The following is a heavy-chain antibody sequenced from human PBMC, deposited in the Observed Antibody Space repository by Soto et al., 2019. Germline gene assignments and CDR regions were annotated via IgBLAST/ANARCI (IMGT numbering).Heavy chain of an antibody. CDR2: IIPIFRSA. Sequence: QVQLVQSGAEVKKPCSSVKVSCKASGGDFINYGISWVRQAPGQGLEWMGGIIPIFRSANYAQKFMGRVIIDEDKCPTTAYMEVSTLTSEEAVVHYCAIVRSYDSVGYHYESAYWGQGTLVTFSS. D-gene: IGHD3-22*01. J-gene: IGHJ4*02. V-gene: IGHV1-69*06. CDR1: GGDFINYG. CDR3: AIVRSYDSVGYHYESAY.